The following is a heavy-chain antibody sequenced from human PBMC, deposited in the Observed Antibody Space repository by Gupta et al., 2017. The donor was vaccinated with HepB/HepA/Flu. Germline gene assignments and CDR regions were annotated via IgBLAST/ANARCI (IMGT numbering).Heavy chain of an antibody. V-gene: IGHV3-30-3*01. CDR2: ISYDGSNK. CDR1: GFTFSSSA. D-gene: IGHD4-11*01. Sequence: QVQLVESGGGVVQPGRSLRLSWAASGFTFSSSAMPWVRQAPGKGLEWVAVISYDGSNKYYADSVKGRFTISRDNSKNTLYLQMNSLRAEDTAVYYCARDQVTRGWFDPWGQGTLVTVSS. J-gene: IGHJ5*02. CDR3: ARDQVTRGWFDP.